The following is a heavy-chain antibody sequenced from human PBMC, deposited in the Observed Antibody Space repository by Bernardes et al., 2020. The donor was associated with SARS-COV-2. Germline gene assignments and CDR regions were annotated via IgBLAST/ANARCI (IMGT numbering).Heavy chain of an antibody. Sequence: SETLSLTCTVSGGSISSSSYYWGWIRKPPGKGLEWIGSIYYSGSTKYNPSRNSRITISVDTSKNQFYLKLSSVTAADTAVYYCARSKYSYGLFDYWGQGTLVTVSS. D-gene: IGHD5-18*01. CDR3: ARSKYSYGLFDY. V-gene: IGHV4-39*01. CDR2: IYYSGST. J-gene: IGHJ4*02. CDR1: GGSISSSSYY.